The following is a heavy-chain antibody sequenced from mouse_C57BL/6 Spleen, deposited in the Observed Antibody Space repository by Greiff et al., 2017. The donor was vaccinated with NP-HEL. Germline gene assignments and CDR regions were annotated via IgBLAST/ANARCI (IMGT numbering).Heavy chain of an antibody. V-gene: IGHV2-2*01. Sequence: QVQLQQSGPGLVQPSQSLSITCTVSGFSLTSYGVHWVRQSPGKGLEWLGVIWSGGSTDYNAAFISRLSISKDNSKSQVFFKMNSLQADDTAIYYCARDDYPLYAMDYWGQGTSVTVSS. CDR2: IWSGGST. D-gene: IGHD2-4*01. CDR3: ARDDYPLYAMDY. J-gene: IGHJ4*01. CDR1: GFSLTSYG.